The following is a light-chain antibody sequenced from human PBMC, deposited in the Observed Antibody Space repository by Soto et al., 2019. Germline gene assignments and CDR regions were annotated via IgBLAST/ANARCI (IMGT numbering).Light chain of an antibody. CDR1: SSDIGGYNY. J-gene: IGLJ2*01. Sequence: QSVLTQPRSVSGSPGQSVTISCTGTSSDIGGYNYVSGYQQNPGKAPKVIIYDVSKRPSGVPDRFSGSKSGNTASLTISGLPAEDEGDYYCCSYAGKDTLVIFGGGTKLTVL. V-gene: IGLV2-11*01. CDR3: CSYAGKDTLVI. CDR2: DVS.